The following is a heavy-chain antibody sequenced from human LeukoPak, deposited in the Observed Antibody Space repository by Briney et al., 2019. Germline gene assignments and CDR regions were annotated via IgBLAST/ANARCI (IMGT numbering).Heavy chain of an antibody. V-gene: IGHV4-59*11. CDR3: TTIKRGDIFGYFDF. Sequence: SETLSLTCTVSGGSMTTHHWNWIRQTPGRGLEWIGYVFDSGRTKVNPSLTSRVTLSTDTSKNQLSLRLSSVTAADTAVYYCTTIKRGDIFGYFDFWGQGILVTVSS. D-gene: IGHD5-18*01. CDR2: VFDSGRT. CDR1: GGSMTTHH. J-gene: IGHJ4*02.